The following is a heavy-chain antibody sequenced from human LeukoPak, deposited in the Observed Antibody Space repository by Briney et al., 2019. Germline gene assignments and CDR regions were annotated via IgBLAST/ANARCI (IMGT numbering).Heavy chain of an antibody. Sequence: GRSLRLSRAASGFTFSSYGMHWVRQAPGKGLEWVAVISYDGSNKYYADSVKGRFTISRDNSKNTLYLQMNSLRAEDTAVYYCAKDRALYCSSTSCDDSYGMDVWGKGTTVTVSS. CDR2: ISYDGSNK. V-gene: IGHV3-30*18. CDR1: GFTFSSYG. D-gene: IGHD2-2*01. J-gene: IGHJ6*04. CDR3: AKDRALYCSSTSCDDSYGMDV.